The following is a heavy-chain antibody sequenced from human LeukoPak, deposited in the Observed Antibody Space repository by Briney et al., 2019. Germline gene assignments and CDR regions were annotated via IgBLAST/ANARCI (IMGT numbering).Heavy chain of an antibody. CDR3: ARVQWDIVVDPIARARNSFYYYMDV. V-gene: IGHV3-7*01. Sequence: PGGSLRLSCEASGFTLSSFWMSWVRQAPGKGLEWVANIKPDGSEIYYVDSVKGRFTTSRNNAKDSLFLQMNSLRAEDTAIYYCARVQWDIVVDPIARARNSFYYYMDVWGKGTTVAVSS. D-gene: IGHD2-15*01. J-gene: IGHJ6*03. CDR1: GFTLSSFW. CDR2: IKPDGSEI.